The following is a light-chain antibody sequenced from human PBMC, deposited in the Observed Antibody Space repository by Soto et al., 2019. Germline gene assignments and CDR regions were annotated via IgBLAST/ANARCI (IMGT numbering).Light chain of an antibody. CDR3: SSYTSSNSLVV. V-gene: IGLV2-14*01. CDR2: DVT. Sequence: QSALTQPASVSESPGQSITIPCTGTSSDIGGYNYVSWYQQYQGKAPKLMIYDVTNRPSGVSNRFSGSKSGNTASLTISGLQAEDEASYYCSSYTSSNSLVVFGGGTQLTVL. J-gene: IGLJ2*01. CDR1: SSDIGGYNY.